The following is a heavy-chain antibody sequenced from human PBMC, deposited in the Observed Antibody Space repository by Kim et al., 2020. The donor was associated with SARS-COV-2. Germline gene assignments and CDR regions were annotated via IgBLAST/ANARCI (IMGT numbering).Heavy chain of an antibody. CDR3: VYAQPPLSSAPFGDY. Sequence: GGSLRLSCAASGLTFINYDMNWVRQAPGKGLEWVSSISGGSTHIYYAGSVKGRFTVSRDNAKNSLFLQLDFLRDEDTAVYYCVYAQPPLSSAPFGDYW. CDR2: ISGGSTHI. V-gene: IGHV3-21*01. J-gene: IGHJ4*01. CDR1: GLTFINYD. D-gene: IGHD3-16*01.